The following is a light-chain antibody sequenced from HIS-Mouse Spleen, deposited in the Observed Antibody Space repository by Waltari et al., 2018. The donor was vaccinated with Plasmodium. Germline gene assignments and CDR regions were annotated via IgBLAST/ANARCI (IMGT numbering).Light chain of an antibody. Sequence: SYELTQPPSVSVSPGQTASITCPGEKLGDKYACWYQQKPGQYPVLVIYQDSKRPSGTPERFSGSNSGNTATLTISGTQAMDEADYYCQAWDSSTVVFGGGTKLTVL. CDR2: QDS. CDR3: QAWDSSTVV. V-gene: IGLV3-1*01. J-gene: IGLJ2*01. CDR1: KLGDKY.